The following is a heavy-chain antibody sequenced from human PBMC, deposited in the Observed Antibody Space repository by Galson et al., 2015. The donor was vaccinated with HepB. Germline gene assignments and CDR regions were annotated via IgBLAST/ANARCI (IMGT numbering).Heavy chain of an antibody. CDR1: GFPFSDYP. D-gene: IGHD6-25*01. J-gene: IGHJ5*02. CDR2: ISESGVII. V-gene: IGHV3-23*01. Sequence: SLRLSCAASGFPFSDYPMNWVRQAPGRGLEWVSGISESGVIIYYADSVKGRFTLSRDNSEYTLYLQMNSLRVDDTAVYYCAKSGFTRGWPGGWFDPRGPGTLVTVFS. CDR3: AKSGFTRGWPGGWFDP.